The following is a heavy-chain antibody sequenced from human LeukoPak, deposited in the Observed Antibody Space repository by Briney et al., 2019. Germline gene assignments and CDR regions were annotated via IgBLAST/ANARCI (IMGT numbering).Heavy chain of an antibody. V-gene: IGHV5-51*01. CDR2: IYPGDSDA. D-gene: IGHD3-9*01. CDR1: GYSFTTYW. CDR3: ARRGILRESLDY. Sequence: GESLRISCQGSGYSFTTYWIGWVRQMPGKGLEWMGIIYPGDSDARYSPSFEGQVTLSVDKSNSTAYLQWSSLKASDTAVYYCARRGILRESLDYWGQGTLVTVSS. J-gene: IGHJ4*02.